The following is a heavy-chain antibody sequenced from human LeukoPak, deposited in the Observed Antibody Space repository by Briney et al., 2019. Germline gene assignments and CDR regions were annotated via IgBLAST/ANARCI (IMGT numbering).Heavy chain of an antibody. D-gene: IGHD3-3*02. CDR3: ASSHYCSGYCPPFDC. Sequence: GESLKISCTGSGYSFTSYWIGWVRPMPGKGLELMGIIYPGDSATRYSPSFQGHITISTTKSTSTAFLQRSSRTASATAIYYSASSHYCSGYCPPFDCWGQGTLVTVS. V-gene: IGHV5-51*01. CDR2: IYPGDSAT. CDR1: GYSFTSYW. J-gene: IGHJ4*02.